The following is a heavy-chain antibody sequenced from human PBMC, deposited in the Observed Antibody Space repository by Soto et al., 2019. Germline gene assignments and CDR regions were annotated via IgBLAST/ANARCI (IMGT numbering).Heavy chain of an antibody. V-gene: IGHV4-4*02. D-gene: IGHD3-22*01. Sequence: SETLSLTCAVSGGSISSSNWWSWVRQPPGKGLEWIGEIYHSGSTNYNPSLKSRVTISVDKSKNQFSLKLSSVIAADTAVYYCALSGYSNYYGMDVWGQGTTVTVSS. CDR1: GGSISSSNW. CDR3: ALSGYSNYYGMDV. J-gene: IGHJ6*02. CDR2: IYHSGST.